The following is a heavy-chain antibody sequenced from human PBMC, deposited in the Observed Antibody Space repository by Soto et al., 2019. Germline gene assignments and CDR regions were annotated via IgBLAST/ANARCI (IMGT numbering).Heavy chain of an antibody. D-gene: IGHD2-8*01. CDR1: GYTFTSYD. CDR3: PRRPPVLMVYANYYYYYGMDV. V-gene: IGHV1-8*01. CDR2: MNPNSGNT. J-gene: IGHJ6*02. Sequence: ASVKVSCKASGYTFTSYDINWVRQATGQGLEWMGWMNPNSGNTGYAQKFQGRVTMTRNTSISTAYMELSSLRSEATAVYYCPRRPPVLMVYANYYYYYGMDVWGQGTTVTVS.